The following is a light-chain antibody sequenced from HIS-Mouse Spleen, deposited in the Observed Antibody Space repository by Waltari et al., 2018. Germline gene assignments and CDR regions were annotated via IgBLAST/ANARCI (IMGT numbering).Light chain of an antibody. J-gene: IGLJ2*01. Sequence: QSALTQPPSASGSPGQSVTIACTGTSSEVGGYNYVSCYQQQPGQAPKLVIYEVSKRPSGVPDRFSGSKSGNTASLTVSGLQAEDEADYYCSSYAGSNNLVFGGGTKLTVL. CDR3: SSYAGSNNLV. CDR2: EVS. CDR1: SSEVGGYNY. V-gene: IGLV2-8*01.